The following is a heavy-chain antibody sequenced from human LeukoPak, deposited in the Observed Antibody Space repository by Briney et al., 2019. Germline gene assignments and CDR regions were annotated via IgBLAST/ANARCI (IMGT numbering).Heavy chain of an antibody. J-gene: IGHJ4*02. V-gene: IGHV4-39*01. CDR3: ERSPGGGFVLVGGATRLFDF. CDR2: IYYSGSP. Sequence: SETLSLTCTVSGGSISSSSYYWGWIRQPPGKGLEWIVSIYYSGSPYDNPSLKSRVTISVDTSKNQFSLKLSSVTAAHTAVYFCERSPGGGFVLVGGATRLFDFWGEGTLVSVSS. CDR1: GGSISSSSYY. D-gene: IGHD2-15*01.